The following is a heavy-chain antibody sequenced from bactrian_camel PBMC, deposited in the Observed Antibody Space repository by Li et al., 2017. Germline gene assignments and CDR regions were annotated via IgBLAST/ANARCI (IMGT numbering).Heavy chain of an antibody. Sequence: SGGGSVLAGGSLRLSCVVSGSTYNCMSWFRQKQGKEREGVAAIYTGGGTTYYADSVKGRFTISQERANNTVYLQMNNLQPEDTAIYYCAADRAIGCRAGGTWFGRSQYFGQGTQVTVS. D-gene: IGHD2*01. CDR1: GSTYNC. CDR2: IYTGGGTT. J-gene: IGHJ4*01. V-gene: IGHV3S25*01.